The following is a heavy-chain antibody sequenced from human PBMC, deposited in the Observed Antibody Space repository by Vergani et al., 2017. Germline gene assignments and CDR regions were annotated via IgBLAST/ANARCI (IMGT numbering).Heavy chain of an antibody. CDR2: IYYSGST. J-gene: IGHJ6*03. CDR3: AGGRGSYQYYYYYYYMDV. Sequence: QLQLQESGPGLVKPSETLSLTCTVSGGSISSSSYYWGWIRQPPGKGLEWIGSIYYSGSTYYNPSLKSRVTISVDTSKNQFSLKLSSVTAADTAVYYCAGGRGSYQYYYYYYYMDVWGKXP. CDR1: GGSISSSSYY. D-gene: IGHD1-26*01. V-gene: IGHV4-39*01.